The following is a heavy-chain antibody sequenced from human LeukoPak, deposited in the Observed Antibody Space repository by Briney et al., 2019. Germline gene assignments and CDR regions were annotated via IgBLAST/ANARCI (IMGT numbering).Heavy chain of an antibody. CDR1: GFTFSSYA. Sequence: GGPLRLPFAASGFTFSSYAMSWVRQPPGKGLDGVSAISGSGGSTYYADSVKGRFTISRDNSKNTLYLQMNSLRAEDTAVYYCAREITMIVVVITNLFDYWGQGTLVTVSS. J-gene: IGHJ4*02. D-gene: IGHD3-22*01. CDR3: AREITMIVVVITNLFDY. V-gene: IGHV3-23*01. CDR2: ISGSGGST.